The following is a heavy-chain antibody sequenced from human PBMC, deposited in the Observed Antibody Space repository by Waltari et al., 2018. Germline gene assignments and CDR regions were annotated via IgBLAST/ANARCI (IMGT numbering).Heavy chain of an antibody. V-gene: IGHV3-48*03. CDR1: GFTCRNYE. Sequence: DVQLVESGGGLVQPGGSLRLLFAASGFTCRNYEMNWVRQAPGKGLEWVSYISSGASTIFYADSVKGRFTISRDNAKNSVYLEMNSMRADDTAIYYCARGEGGANEYWGQGTLVTVSS. CDR3: ARGEGGANEY. CDR2: ISSGASTI. D-gene: IGHD1-26*01. J-gene: IGHJ4*01.